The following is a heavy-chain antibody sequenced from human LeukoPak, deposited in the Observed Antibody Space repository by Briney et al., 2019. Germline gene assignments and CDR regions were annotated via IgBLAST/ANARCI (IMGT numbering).Heavy chain of an antibody. D-gene: IGHD1-26*01. Sequence: GGSLRLFCAASGFTFSSYGMHWVRQAPGKGLEWVAVISYDGSNKYYADSVKGRFTISRDNSKNTLYLQMNSLRAEDTAVYYCAKDRDSGSYRGTFDYWGQGTLVTVSS. CDR2: ISYDGSNK. CDR1: GFTFSSYG. J-gene: IGHJ4*02. V-gene: IGHV3-30*18. CDR3: AKDRDSGSYRGTFDY.